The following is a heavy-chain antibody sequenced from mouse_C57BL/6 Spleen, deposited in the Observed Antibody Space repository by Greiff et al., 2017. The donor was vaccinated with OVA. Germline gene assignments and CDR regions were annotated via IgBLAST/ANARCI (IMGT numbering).Heavy chain of an antibody. CDR3: ARHYDYDEGAWFAY. D-gene: IGHD2-4*01. CDR1: GYTFTSYW. Sequence: VQLQQPGAELVKPGASVKLSCKASGYTFTSYWMHWVKQRPGQGLEWIGMIHPNSGSTNYNEKFKSKATLTVDKSSSTAYMQLSSLTSEDSAVYYCARHYDYDEGAWFAYWGQGTLVTVSA. V-gene: IGHV1-64*01. J-gene: IGHJ3*01. CDR2: IHPNSGST.